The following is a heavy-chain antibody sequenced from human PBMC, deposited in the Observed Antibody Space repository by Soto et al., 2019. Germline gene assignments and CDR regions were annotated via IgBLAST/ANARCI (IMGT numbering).Heavy chain of an antibody. V-gene: IGHV4-39*01. Sequence: PSETLSLTCTVSGGSISSSSYYWGWIRQPPGKGLEWIGSIYYSGSTYYNPSLKSRVTISVDTSKNQFSLKLSSVTAADTAVYYCARLSSDSSSWAYNWFDPWGQGTLVTVSS. J-gene: IGHJ5*02. CDR2: IYYSGST. D-gene: IGHD6-13*01. CDR1: GGSISSSSYY. CDR3: ARLSSDSSSWAYNWFDP.